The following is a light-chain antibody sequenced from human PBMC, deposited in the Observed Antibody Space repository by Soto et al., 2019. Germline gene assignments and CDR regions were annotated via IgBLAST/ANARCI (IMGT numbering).Light chain of an antibody. J-gene: IGKJ5*01. Sequence: ETVMTQSPATLSVSPGERATLSCRASQSVSSKLAWYQQKPGQAPRLLIYGASTRATGIPARFSGSGSGTEFTLSISSLQSEDFAVYYCQQYNNWPPITFGQGTRLEIK. V-gene: IGKV3D-15*01. CDR1: QSVSSK. CDR2: GAS. CDR3: QQYNNWPPIT.